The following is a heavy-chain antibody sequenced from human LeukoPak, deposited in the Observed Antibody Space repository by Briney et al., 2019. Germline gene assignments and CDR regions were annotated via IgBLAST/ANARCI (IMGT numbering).Heavy chain of an antibody. CDR2: INPSGGST. CDR3: ARDGGGGPGSGSPLVNWFDP. Sequence: ASVKVSCKASGYTFTSYYMHWVRQAPGQGLEWMGIINPSGGSTSYAQKFQGRVTMTRDMSTSTVYMELSSLRSEDTAVYYWARDGGGGPGSGSPLVNWFDPWGQGTLVTVSS. CDR1: GYTFTSYY. V-gene: IGHV1-46*01. D-gene: IGHD3-10*01. J-gene: IGHJ5*02.